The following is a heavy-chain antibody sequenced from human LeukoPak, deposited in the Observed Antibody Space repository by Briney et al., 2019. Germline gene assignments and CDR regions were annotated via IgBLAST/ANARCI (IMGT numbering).Heavy chain of an antibody. V-gene: IGHV1-2*02. CDR2: INPSSGGT. Sequence: ASVKVSCKASGYIFTAYYMHWVRQAPRQGPEWMGWINPSSGGTKSAQKFQGRVTMTRDTSSSTLYMELSTLRSDDTAVYYCARPLLGAQQLADAFDIWGQGTMVTVSS. CDR1: GYIFTAYY. CDR3: ARPLLGAQQLADAFDI. J-gene: IGHJ3*02. D-gene: IGHD6-13*01.